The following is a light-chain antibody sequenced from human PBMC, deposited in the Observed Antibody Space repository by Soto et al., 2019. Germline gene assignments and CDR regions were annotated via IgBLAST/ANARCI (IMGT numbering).Light chain of an antibody. V-gene: IGLV2-8*01. CDR3: SSYAGSNNYV. CDR2: EVT. CDR1: SSDVGGYNY. Sequence: QSALTQPPSASGSPGQSVTISCTGTSSDVGGYNYVSWYQQHPGKAPKLMIYEVTKRHSGVPDRFSGSKSGNTASLTVSGLQADDEADYYCSSYAGSNNYVFGTGTKLTVL. J-gene: IGLJ1*01.